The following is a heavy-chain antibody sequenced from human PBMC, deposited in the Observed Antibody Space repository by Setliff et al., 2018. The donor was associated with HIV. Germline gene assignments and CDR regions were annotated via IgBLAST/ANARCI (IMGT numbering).Heavy chain of an antibody. V-gene: IGHV3-23*01. Sequence: PGGSLSLSCAASRFTFSNYAMSWVRQAPGPGLEWVSVISGSGGNTYYADSVKGRFIISRDNSKNTVYLQMNSLRAPETAVYYCAEAGSRYVEHYYDYWGQGTLVTVSS. J-gene: IGHJ4*02. D-gene: IGHD1-20*01. CDR3: AEAGSRYVEHYYDY. CDR1: RFTFSNYA. CDR2: ISGSGGNT.